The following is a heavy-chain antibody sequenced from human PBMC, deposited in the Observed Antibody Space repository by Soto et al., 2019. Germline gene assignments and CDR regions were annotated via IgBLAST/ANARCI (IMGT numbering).Heavy chain of an antibody. D-gene: IGHD3-9*01. CDR2: IYHSGST. CDR3: ARGWVLRYFDWLGRKAWFDP. J-gene: IGHJ5*02. CDR1: GGSISSGGYS. Sequence: QLQLQESGSGLVKPSQTLSLTCAVSGGSISSGGYSWSWIRQPPGKGLEWIGYIYHSGSTYYNPSLKRRVTIPLDRSKNQFSLQLSSVTAADTAVYYCARGWVLRYFDWLGRKAWFDPWGQGTLVTVSS. V-gene: IGHV4-30-2*01.